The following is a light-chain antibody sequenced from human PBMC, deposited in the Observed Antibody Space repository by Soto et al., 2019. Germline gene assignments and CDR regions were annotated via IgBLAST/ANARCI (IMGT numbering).Light chain of an antibody. J-gene: IGLJ1*01. CDR1: SGDVGSYNL. CDR3: YSYAGENLYV. V-gene: IGLV2-23*01. CDR2: EGT. Sequence: QSVLTQPASVSASPGQSITIPYTGTSGDVGSYNLVSWFQQHPGKVPKLLIYEGTKRPSGLSDRFSGSKSGTTASLTISGLQAEDEAHYYCYSYAGENLYVFXTGTKLTVL.